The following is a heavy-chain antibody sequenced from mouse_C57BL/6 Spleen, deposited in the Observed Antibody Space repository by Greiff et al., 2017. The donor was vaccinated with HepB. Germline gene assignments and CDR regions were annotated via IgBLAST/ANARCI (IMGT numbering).Heavy chain of an antibody. CDR3: ARNGYGSREENY. CDR1: GYTFTSYG. J-gene: IGHJ2*01. Sequence: QVQLQQSGAELARPGASVKLSCKASGYTFTSYGISWVKQRTGQGLEWIGEIYPRSGNTYYNEKFKGKATLTADKSSSTAYMELRSLTSEDSAVYFCARNGYGSREENYWGQGTTLTVAS. V-gene: IGHV1-81*01. CDR2: IYPRSGNT. D-gene: IGHD1-1*01.